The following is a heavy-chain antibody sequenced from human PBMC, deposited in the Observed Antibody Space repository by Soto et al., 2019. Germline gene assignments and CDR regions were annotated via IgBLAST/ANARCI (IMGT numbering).Heavy chain of an antibody. V-gene: IGHV4-30-4*01. Sequence: SETLSLTCSVSGDSISSVDYFWAWIRQPPGQALEFIGYIYKSATTYYNPSFESRVAIPLDTSKSQFSLDVTSVTAADPAVYFCARGRYCLTGRCFPNWFDSWGQGTLVTVSS. CDR1: GDSISSVDYF. J-gene: IGHJ5*01. CDR2: IYKSATT. CDR3: ARGRYCLTGRCFPNWFDS. D-gene: IGHD2-15*01.